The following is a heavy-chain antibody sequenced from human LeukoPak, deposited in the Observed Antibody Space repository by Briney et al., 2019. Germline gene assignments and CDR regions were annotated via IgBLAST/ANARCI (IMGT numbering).Heavy chain of an antibody. CDR2: ISGITYST. Sequence: GGSLRLSCVASGFTFSRYSMNWFRLAPGKGLEWVSYISGITYSTFYADSVKGRFTISRDNAKNSLYLQMNSLRAEDTAAYYCARWSDGYCSSTSCNYYYGMDVWGQGTTVTVSS. V-gene: IGHV3-48*01. CDR3: ARWSDGYCSSTSCNYYYGMDV. CDR1: GFTFSRYS. J-gene: IGHJ6*02. D-gene: IGHD2-2*03.